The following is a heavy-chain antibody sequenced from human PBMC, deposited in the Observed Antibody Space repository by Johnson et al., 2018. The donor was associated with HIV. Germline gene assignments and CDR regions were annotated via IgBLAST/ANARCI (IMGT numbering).Heavy chain of an antibody. J-gene: IGHJ3*01. Sequence: QVQLVESGGGVVQPGRSLRLSCVASGFTFSNYGMHWVRQAPGKGLEWVALVWYDGGNKYYADSVKGRFIIFRDNSENTLYLQMNSLRAEDTAVYFCAKDRTSWGFDAFDLWGQGTMVTVSS. D-gene: IGHD3-16*01. V-gene: IGHV3-33*06. CDR2: VWYDGGNK. CDR1: GFTFSNYG. CDR3: AKDRTSWGFDAFDL.